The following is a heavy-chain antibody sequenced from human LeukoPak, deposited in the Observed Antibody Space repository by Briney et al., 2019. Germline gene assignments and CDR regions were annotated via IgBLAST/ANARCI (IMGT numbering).Heavy chain of an antibody. J-gene: IGHJ4*02. V-gene: IGHV3-23*01. CDR3: ARHRSSWLIDY. D-gene: IGHD6-6*01. Sequence: GGSLRLSCAASGFTFNSYAMSWVRQAPWERLQWVSGVSDSGGNTYYADSVRGRFTISRDNSKNTLYLQTNSLRAEDTAVHYCARHRSSWLIDYWGQGTLVTVSS. CDR2: VSDSGGNT. CDR1: GFTFNSYA.